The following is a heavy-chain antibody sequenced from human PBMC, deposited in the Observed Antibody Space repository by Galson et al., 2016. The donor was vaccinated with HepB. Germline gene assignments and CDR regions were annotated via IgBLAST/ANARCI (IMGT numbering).Heavy chain of an antibody. J-gene: IGHJ4*02. CDR3: AKDPTILYFDWSLPDH. CDR2: MSYDGTNK. CDR1: EFTVSDHY. D-gene: IGHD3-9*01. V-gene: IGHV3-30*18. Sequence: SLRLSCAASEFTVSDHYIDWVRQAPGKGLAWVAAMSYDGTNKHNADSVKGRFSISRDNSKNTLYLQMNSLRAEDTAVYYCAKDPTILYFDWSLPDHWGQGTLVTVSS.